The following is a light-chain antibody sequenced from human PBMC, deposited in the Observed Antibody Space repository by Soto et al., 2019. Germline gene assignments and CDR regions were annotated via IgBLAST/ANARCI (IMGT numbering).Light chain of an antibody. V-gene: IGKV3-15*01. Sequence: EIVMTQSPATLSVSPGETATLSCRASQSVSSNLAWYQQKPGQAPRLLIYGASTRATDIPARFSGSGSGTEFTLTISSLQSEDFVVYYCQQYNDWPPPITCGQGTRLEIK. CDR3: QQYNDWPPPIT. CDR1: QSVSSN. CDR2: GAS. J-gene: IGKJ5*01.